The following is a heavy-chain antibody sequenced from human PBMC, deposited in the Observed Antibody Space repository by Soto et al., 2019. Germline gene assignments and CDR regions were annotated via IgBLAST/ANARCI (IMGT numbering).Heavy chain of an antibody. V-gene: IGHV1-69*02. CDR3: ARCEKVWVMVRESDYYYYYYMDV. CDR1: GGTFSSYT. CDR2: IIPILGIA. J-gene: IGHJ6*03. Sequence: GASVKVSCKASGGTFSSYTISWVRQAPGQGLEWMGRIIPILGIANYAQKFQGRVTITADKSTSTAYMELSSLRSEDTAVYYCARCEKVWVMVRESDYYYYYYMDVWGKGTTVTVSS. D-gene: IGHD3-10*01.